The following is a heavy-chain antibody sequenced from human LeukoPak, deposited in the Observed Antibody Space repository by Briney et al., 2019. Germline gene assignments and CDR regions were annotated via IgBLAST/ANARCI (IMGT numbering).Heavy chain of an antibody. J-gene: IGHJ4*02. CDR3: ARHPAGTLVPFDY. Sequence: GGSLRLSCAASGFSFSSYSMNWVRQAPGKGLEWVSYISSSSTIYYADSVKGRFTISRDNAKNSLYLQMNSLRAEDTAVYYCARHPAGTLVPFDYWGQGTLVTVSS. CDR2: ISSSSTI. D-gene: IGHD6-13*01. V-gene: IGHV3-48*04. CDR1: GFSFSSYS.